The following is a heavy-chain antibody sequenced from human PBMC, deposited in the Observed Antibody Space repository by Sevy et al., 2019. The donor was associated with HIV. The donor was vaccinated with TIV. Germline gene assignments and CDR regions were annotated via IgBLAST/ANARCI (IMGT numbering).Heavy chain of an antibody. CDR3: STDSGYYYGSS. J-gene: IGHJ5*02. CDR1: GFTFSTAW. Sequence: GGSLRLSCAASGFTFSTAWMTWVRQAPGKGLEWVGRMISNNDGGTTDYAAPVKGRFTISRDDSKNTLFLQMNSLKTEDTAVYYCSTDSGYYYGSSWGRGTLVTVS. V-gene: IGHV3-15*01. D-gene: IGHD5-18*01. CDR2: MISNNDGGTT.